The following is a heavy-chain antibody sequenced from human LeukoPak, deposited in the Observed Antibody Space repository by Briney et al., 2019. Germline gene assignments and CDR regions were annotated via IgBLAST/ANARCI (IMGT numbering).Heavy chain of an antibody. CDR1: GGTFSSYA. D-gene: IGHD3-22*01. J-gene: IGHJ4*02. CDR3: ASGGYYYDSSGYLEY. V-gene: IGHV1-69*05. Sequence: GSPVKVSCKASGGTFSSYAISWVRQAPGQGLEWMGRIIPIFGTANYAQKFQGRVTITTDESTSTAYMELSSLRSEDTAVYYCASGGYYYDSSGYLEYWGQGTLVTVSS. CDR2: IIPIFGTA.